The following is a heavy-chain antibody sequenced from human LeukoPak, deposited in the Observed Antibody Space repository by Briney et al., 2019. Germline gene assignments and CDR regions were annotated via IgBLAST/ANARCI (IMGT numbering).Heavy chain of an antibody. D-gene: IGHD2/OR15-2a*01. V-gene: IGHV4-31*03. CDR2: IYYSGST. J-gene: IGHJ4*02. CDR3: ARAFSARASV. Sequence: SETLSLTCTVSGGSISSGGYYWSWIRQHPGKGLEWIGYIYYSGSTYYNPSLEGRLTMSVDTSKNQFSLKLSSVTAADTAVYYCARAFSARASVWGQGTLVTVSS. CDR1: GGSISSGGYY.